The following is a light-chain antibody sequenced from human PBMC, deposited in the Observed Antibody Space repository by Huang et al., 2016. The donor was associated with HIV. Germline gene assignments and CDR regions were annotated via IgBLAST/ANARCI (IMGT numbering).Light chain of an antibody. V-gene: IGKV1-39*01. J-gene: IGKJ2*01. CDR3: QQSHSIPHT. Sequence: DIQMTQSPSSLSASVGDRVTITCRTSDNLANSLNWYQQKSGAAPVLLSYGAYTLQTGVSSRFSGGGSGTDFTLTITNLRPEDFATYYCQQSHSIPHTFGQGTRLE. CDR1: DNLANS. CDR2: GAY.